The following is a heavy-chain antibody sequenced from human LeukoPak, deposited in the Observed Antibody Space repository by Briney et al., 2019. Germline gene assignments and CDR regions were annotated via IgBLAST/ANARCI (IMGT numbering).Heavy chain of an antibody. CDR2: IYYSGST. V-gene: IGHV4-39*07. CDR3: ARDSHYSSSSLYYYYYMNV. CDR1: GGSISSSSYY. Sequence: SETLSLTCTVSGGSISSSSYYWGWIRQPPGKGLEWIGSIYYSGSTYYNPSLKSRVTISVDTSKNQFSLKLSSVTAADTAVYYCARDSHYSSSSLYYYYYMNVWGKGTTVTVSS. D-gene: IGHD6-6*01. J-gene: IGHJ6*03.